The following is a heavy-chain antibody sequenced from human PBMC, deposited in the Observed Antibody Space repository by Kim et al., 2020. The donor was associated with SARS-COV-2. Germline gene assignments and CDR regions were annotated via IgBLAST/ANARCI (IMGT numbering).Heavy chain of an antibody. D-gene: IGHD3-10*01. CDR2: INHSGRT. Sequence: SETLSLTCAVYGGSFSGYYWSWIRQPPGKGLEWIGEINHSGRTNYNPSLKSLVTISVDTSKNQFSLKLTSVTAADAALYFCARRLSNTSGWGSHYCDLWGQGILVTVSS. CDR3: ARRLSNTSGWGSHYCDL. V-gene: IGHV4-34*01. J-gene: IGHJ1*01. CDR1: GGSFSGYY.